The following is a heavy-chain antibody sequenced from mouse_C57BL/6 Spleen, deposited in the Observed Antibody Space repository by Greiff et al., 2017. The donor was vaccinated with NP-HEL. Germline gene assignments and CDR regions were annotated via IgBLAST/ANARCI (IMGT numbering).Heavy chain of an antibody. Sequence: VKVVESGPGLVQPSQSLSITCTVSGFSLTSYGVHWVRQSPGKGLEWLGVIWSGGSTDYNAAFISRLSISKDNSKSQVFFKMNSLQADDTAIYYCARNWIITTVVGYAMDYWGQGTSVTVSS. V-gene: IGHV2-2*01. D-gene: IGHD1-1*01. CDR3: ARNWIITTVVGYAMDY. CDR1: GFSLTSYG. J-gene: IGHJ4*01. CDR2: IWSGGST.